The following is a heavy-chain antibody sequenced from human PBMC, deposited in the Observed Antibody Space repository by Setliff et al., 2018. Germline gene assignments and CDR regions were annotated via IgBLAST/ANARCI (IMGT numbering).Heavy chain of an antibody. V-gene: IGHV4-39*02. CDR3: ARRVVEQWLATPGNWMDP. CDR1: GDSISNSDYY. Sequence: SETLSLTCIVAGDSISNSDYYWGWIRQPPGKGLEWIGRVYNTGTTNYNPSLKSRVTISISADTSNKSFSLKLNSVTAADTAVYYCARRVVEQWLATPGNWMDPWGQGTLVTVSS. D-gene: IGHD6-19*01. CDR2: VYNTGTT. J-gene: IGHJ5*02.